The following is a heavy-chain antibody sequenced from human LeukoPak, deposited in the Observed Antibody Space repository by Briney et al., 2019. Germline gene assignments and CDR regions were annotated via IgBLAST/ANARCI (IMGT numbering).Heavy chain of an antibody. CDR2: INHSGST. Sequence: PSETLSLTCAVYGGSFSGYYWSWIRQPSGKGLEWIGEINHSGSTNYNPSLKSRVTISVDTSKNQFSLKLSSVTAADTAVYYCARVGVLDTAMPIYYFDYWGQGTLVTVSS. CDR3: ARVGVLDTAMPIYYFDY. V-gene: IGHV4-34*01. D-gene: IGHD5-18*01. J-gene: IGHJ4*02. CDR1: GGSFSGYY.